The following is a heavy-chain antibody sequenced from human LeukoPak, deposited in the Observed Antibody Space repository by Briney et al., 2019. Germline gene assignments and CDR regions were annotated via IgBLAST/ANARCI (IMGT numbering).Heavy chain of an antibody. J-gene: IGHJ4*02. D-gene: IGHD3-3*01. V-gene: IGHV4-59*01. CDR3: ARDFRGFVLDY. CDR1: GGSISSYY. Sequence: SETLSLTCTVSGGSISSYYWSWIRPPPGKGLEWIGYIYYSGRTNYNPSLKSRVTISVDTSKDQFSLKLSSVTAADTAVYYCARDFRGFVLDYWGQGTLVTVSS. CDR2: IYYSGRT.